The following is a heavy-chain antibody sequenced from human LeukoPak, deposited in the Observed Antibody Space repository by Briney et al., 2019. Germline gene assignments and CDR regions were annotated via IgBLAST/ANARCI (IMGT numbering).Heavy chain of an antibody. CDR1: GYTFTNYY. J-gene: IGHJ2*01. D-gene: IGHD6-13*01. Sequence: GASVKVSCKASGYTFTNYYIHWVRQAPGQGLEWMGWISAYNGNTNYAQKLQGRVTMTTDTSTSTAYMELRSLRSDDTAVYYCARTPIAAAGTVYGYFDLWGRGTLVTVSS. CDR3: ARTPIAAAGTVYGYFDL. V-gene: IGHV1-18*04. CDR2: ISAYNGNT.